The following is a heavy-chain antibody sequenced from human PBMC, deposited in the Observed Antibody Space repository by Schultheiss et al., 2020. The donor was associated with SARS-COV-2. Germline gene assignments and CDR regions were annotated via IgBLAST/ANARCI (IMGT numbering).Heavy chain of an antibody. CDR2: IYYSGST. V-gene: IGHV4-61*01. J-gene: IGHJ4*02. CDR3: ARESYDPYCGGDCFIAFDY. D-gene: IGHD2-21*02. Sequence: SETLSLTYTVSGGSISSGPYYWRWIRQHPGKGLEWIGYIYYSGSTNYNPSLKSRVTISVDTSKNQFSLKLNSVTAADTAVYYCARESYDPYCGGDCFIAFDYWGQGTLVTVSS. CDR1: GGSISSGPYY.